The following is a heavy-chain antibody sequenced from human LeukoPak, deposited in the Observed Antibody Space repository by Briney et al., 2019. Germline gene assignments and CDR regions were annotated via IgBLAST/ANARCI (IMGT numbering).Heavy chain of an antibody. CDR1: GYTFTSYD. D-gene: IGHD2-2*01. Sequence: GASVKVSCKASGYTFTSYDINWVRQATGQGPEWMGWMNPNSGNTGYAQKFQGRVTMTRNTSISTAYMELSSLRSEDTAVYYRARGFCSSTSCYFDKFAFDIWGQGTMVTVSS. V-gene: IGHV1-8*01. J-gene: IGHJ3*02. CDR3: ARGFCSSTSCYFDKFAFDI. CDR2: MNPNSGNT.